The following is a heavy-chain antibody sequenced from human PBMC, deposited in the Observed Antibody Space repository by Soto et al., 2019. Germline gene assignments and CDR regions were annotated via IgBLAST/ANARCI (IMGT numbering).Heavy chain of an antibody. V-gene: IGHV5-51*01. D-gene: IGHD3-10*01. CDR3: ARRTYYYGSGSYSVYYYYGMDV. Sequence: PGESLNLSCRGSGYICTSCWIVWVRQMARRGLEWIGSIYPGDSDTRYSPSFQGQVTISADKSISTAYLQWSSLKASDTAMYYCARRTYYYGSGSYSVYYYYGMDVWGQGTTVTVSS. CDR2: IYPGDSDT. CDR1: GYICTSCW. J-gene: IGHJ6*02.